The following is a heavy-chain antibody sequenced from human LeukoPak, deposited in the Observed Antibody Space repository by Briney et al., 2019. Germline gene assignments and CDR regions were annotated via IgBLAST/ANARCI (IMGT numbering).Heavy chain of an antibody. V-gene: IGHV3-21*01. Sequence: GGSLRLSCAASGFTFSSYSMNWVRQAPEKGLEWVSSITSSGTHIYYADSVEGRFTASRDNAKNSLYLQMNSLRAEDTAVYYCARASPPGIAAGSDYWGQGALVTVSS. CDR1: GFTFSSYS. CDR3: ARASPPGIAAGSDY. D-gene: IGHD6-13*01. CDR2: ITSSGTHI. J-gene: IGHJ4*02.